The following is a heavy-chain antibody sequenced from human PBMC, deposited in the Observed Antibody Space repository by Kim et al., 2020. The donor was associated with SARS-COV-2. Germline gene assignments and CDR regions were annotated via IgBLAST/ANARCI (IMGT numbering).Heavy chain of an antibody. CDR1: GFSFSTYA. J-gene: IGHJ6*02. D-gene: IGHD3-22*01. CDR2: ISYDGSNK. V-gene: IGHV3-30-3*01. CDR3: ARDFFYYDSSGYFYEGNYYYGMDV. Sequence: GGSLRLSCAASGFSFSTYAMHWVRQAPGKGLEWVAFISYDGSNKYYADSVKGRFTISRDNSKNTLYLQMNSLRAEDTAVYYCARDFFYYDSSGYFYEGNYYYGMDVWGQGTTVTVSS.